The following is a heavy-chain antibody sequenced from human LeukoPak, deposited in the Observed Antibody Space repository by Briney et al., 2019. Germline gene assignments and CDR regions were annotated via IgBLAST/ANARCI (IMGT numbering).Heavy chain of an antibody. CDR2: ITSTGSTI. D-gene: IGHD2-15*01. CDR3: TRAAYCSGGSCYYFDY. V-gene: IGHV3-11*01. CDR1: GFTFSDYS. Sequence: GSLRLSCAASGFTFSDYSMSWIRQAPGKGLEWVSYITSTGSTIYYADSVKGRFTISRDNAKNSLYLQMNSLRAEDTAVYYCTRAAYCSGGSCYYFDYWGQGTLVTVSS. J-gene: IGHJ4*02.